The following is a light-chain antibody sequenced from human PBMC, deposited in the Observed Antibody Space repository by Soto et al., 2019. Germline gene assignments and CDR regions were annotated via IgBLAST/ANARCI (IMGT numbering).Light chain of an antibody. CDR1: SDDIGTYNY. Sequence: QSALTQPPSASGSPGQSVTISCTGTSDDIGTYNYVSWYQQHPGKAPKLMIYEVSNRPSGVSNRFSGSKSGNTASLTISGLQAEDEADYYCSSYTSSSTLGVVFGGGTKLTVL. J-gene: IGLJ2*01. V-gene: IGLV2-14*01. CDR3: SSYTSSSTLGVV. CDR2: EVS.